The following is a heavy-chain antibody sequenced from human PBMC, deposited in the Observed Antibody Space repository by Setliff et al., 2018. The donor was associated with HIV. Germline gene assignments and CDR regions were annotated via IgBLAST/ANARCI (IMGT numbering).Heavy chain of an antibody. CDR2: ISPDIGDT. CDR3: ARLFYDYWSGFYSGDY. CDR1: GYTFNDNY. J-gene: IGHJ4*02. Sequence: VASVKVSCKASGYTFNDNYIHWVRQAPGQGLEWMGRISPDIGDTNYAQMFHGRVTMTRDTSISTAYMELSSLKSDDTAVYYCARLFYDYWSGFYSGDYWGQGTLVTVS. V-gene: IGHV1-2*06. D-gene: IGHD3-3*01.